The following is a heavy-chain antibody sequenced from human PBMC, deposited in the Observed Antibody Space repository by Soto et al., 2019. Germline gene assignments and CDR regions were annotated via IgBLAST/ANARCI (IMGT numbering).Heavy chain of an antibody. D-gene: IGHD3-3*02. Sequence: ASVKVSCKASGYTFTSYYMHWVRQAPGQGLEWMGIINPSGGSTSYAQKFQGRVTMTRDTSTSTVYMELSSLRSEDTAVYYCARDLGKLESTYYYYGMYVWGQGTTVTVSS. CDR1: GYTFTSYY. CDR2: INPSGGST. CDR3: ARDLGKLESTYYYYGMYV. V-gene: IGHV1-46*01. J-gene: IGHJ6*02.